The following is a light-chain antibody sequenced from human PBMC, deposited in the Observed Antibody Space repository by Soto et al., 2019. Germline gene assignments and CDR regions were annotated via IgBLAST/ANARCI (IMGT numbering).Light chain of an antibody. CDR2: AAS. Sequence: DIQMTQSPSSLSASVGDRVTITCRASQSISNDLYWYQQKPGKAPKLLIYAASSLQGGVPSRFSGSGSGTDFTLTISSLQPEDFATYYCQQRYSTPPYTFGQGTRLELK. CDR1: QSISND. V-gene: IGKV1-39*01. J-gene: IGKJ2*01. CDR3: QQRYSTPPYT.